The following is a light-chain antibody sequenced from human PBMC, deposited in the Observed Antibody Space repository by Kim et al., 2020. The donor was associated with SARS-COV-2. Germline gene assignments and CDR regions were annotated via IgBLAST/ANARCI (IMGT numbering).Light chain of an antibody. CDR2: AAS. CDR3: QQANSIPYT. CDR1: HAIDSW. J-gene: IGKJ2*01. Sequence: DIQMTQSPSSVSASVGDRITITCRASHAIDSWLAWYQQKPGKAPKLLIYAASSLESGVPSRFSGSGSGTDFTLTISSLQPEDFATYYCQQANSIPYTFGQGTKLEI. V-gene: IGKV1-12*01.